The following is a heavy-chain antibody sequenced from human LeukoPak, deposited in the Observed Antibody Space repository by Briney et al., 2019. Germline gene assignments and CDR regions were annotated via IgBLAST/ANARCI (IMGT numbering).Heavy chain of an antibody. CDR1: GYTFTGYY. Sequence: GASVKVSCKASGYTFTGYYMHWVRLAPGQGLEWMGWINPNSGGTNYAQKFQGRVTMTRDTSISTAYMELSRLRSDDTAVYYCARDGVVVVAATRYYYYYMDVWGKGTTVTVSS. CDR2: INPNSGGT. D-gene: IGHD2-15*01. J-gene: IGHJ6*03. CDR3: ARDGVVVVAATRYYYYYMDV. V-gene: IGHV1-2*02.